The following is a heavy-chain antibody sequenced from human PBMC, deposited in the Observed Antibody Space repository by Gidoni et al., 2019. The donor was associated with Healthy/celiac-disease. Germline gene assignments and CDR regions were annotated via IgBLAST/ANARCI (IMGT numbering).Heavy chain of an antibody. V-gene: IGHV3-43*02. CDR2: ICGDGGST. Sequence: EVKLVESGGGVVQPGGSLRLSCAASGFTFDDYAMHWVRQAPGKGLEWVSLICGDGGSTSYADSVKGRFTISRDNSKNSLYLQMNSLRTEDTALYYCAKDSDYYGGIHWYFDLWGRGTLVTVSS. CDR3: AKDSDYYGGIHWYFDL. J-gene: IGHJ2*01. CDR1: GFTFDDYA. D-gene: IGHD4-17*01.